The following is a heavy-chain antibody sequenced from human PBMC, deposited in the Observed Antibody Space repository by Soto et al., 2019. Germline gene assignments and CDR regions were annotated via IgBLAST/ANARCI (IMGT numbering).Heavy chain of an antibody. CDR1: GGTSTRYA. CDR3: NRGSEYDFWSGYL. CDR2: IVPMFGTS. V-gene: IGHV1-69*06. D-gene: IGHD3-3*01. J-gene: IGHJ4*02. Sequence: QERLVQSGAEVRKPGSSVKVSCKVTGGTSTRYAINWVRQAPGQGLEWMGGIVPMFGTSKYAQKFQGRVTITADTSTNIAYMVLRSLRSEDPAVYYCNRGSEYDFWSGYLWGQGTLVSVSS.